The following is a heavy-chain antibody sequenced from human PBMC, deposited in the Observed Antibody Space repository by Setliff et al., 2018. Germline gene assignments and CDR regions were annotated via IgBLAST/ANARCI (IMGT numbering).Heavy chain of an antibody. CDR3: ARDTLALGDITLFDY. CDR1: GFTFTDYL. Sequence: GASVKVSCKASGFTFTDYLMNWMRQAPEQGLEWMGRINLNTGNIFYAQEFQGRVTLTRDTSIRTAYMELTGLKYDDTAIYYCARDTLALGDITLFDYWGQGTLVTVSS. J-gene: IGHJ4*02. CDR2: INLNTGNI. V-gene: IGHV1-2*02. D-gene: IGHD3-16*01.